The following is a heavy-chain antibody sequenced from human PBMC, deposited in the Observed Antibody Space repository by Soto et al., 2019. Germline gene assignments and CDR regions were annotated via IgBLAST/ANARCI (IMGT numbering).Heavy chain of an antibody. V-gene: IGHV3-15*07. Sequence: GGSLRLSCAASGFTFSNAWMNWVRQAPGKGLEWVGRIKSKTDGGTTDYAAPVKGRFTISRDDSKNTLYLQMNSLKTEDTAVYYCTTDVLRFGELSLYGKDYYYYYGIDVWGQGTTVTVSS. J-gene: IGHJ6*02. CDR3: TTDVLRFGELSLYGKDYYYYYGIDV. D-gene: IGHD3-16*02. CDR1: GFTFSNAW. CDR2: IKSKTDGGTT.